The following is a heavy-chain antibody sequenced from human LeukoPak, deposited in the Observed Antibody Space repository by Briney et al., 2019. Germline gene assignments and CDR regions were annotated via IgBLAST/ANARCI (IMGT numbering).Heavy chain of an antibody. CDR1: GGSISSYY. J-gene: IGHJ4*02. V-gene: IGHV4-4*09. Sequence: RPSETLSLTCTVSGGSISSYYWSWIRQPPGKGLEWIGYIYTSGSTNYNPSLKSRVTISVDTSKNQFSLKLSSVTAADTAVYYCARAKDYYDSSGSPYYFDYWGQGTLVTVSS. CDR3: ARAKDYYDSSGSPYYFDY. D-gene: IGHD3-22*01. CDR2: IYTSGST.